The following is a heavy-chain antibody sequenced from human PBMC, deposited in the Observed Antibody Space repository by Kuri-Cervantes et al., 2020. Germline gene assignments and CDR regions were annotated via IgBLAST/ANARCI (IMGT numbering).Heavy chain of an antibody. J-gene: IGHJ6*02. CDR1: GYTFTGYY. CDR3: ARGGAAAGTGPYYYYYGMDV. CDR2: INPNSGGT. Sequence: ASVTVPCKASGYTFTGYYMHWVRQAPGQGLEWMGWINPNSGGTNYAQKFQGRVTMTRDTSISTAYMELSRLRSDDTAVYYCARGGAAAGTGPYYYYYGMDVWGQGTTVTVSS. V-gene: IGHV1-2*02. D-gene: IGHD6-13*01.